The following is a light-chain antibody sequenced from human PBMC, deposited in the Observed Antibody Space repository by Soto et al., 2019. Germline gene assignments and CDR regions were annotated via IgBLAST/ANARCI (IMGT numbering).Light chain of an antibody. CDR3: SSFTSSMTNV. V-gene: IGLV2-14*01. Sequence: SALPQPASVSVSPGQSITISCTGTSSDVGGYNYVSWYQQHPGKAPKFMIYDVSNRPSGVSNRFSGSKSGNTASLTISGLQAADEADYFCSSFTSSMTNVFGSGTKVTVL. J-gene: IGLJ1*01. CDR2: DVS. CDR1: SSDVGGYNY.